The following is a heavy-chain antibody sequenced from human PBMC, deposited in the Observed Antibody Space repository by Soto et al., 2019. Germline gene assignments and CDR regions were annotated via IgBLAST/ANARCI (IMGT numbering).Heavy chain of an antibody. CDR3: ARGIDRGQGYYYYYGMDV. CDR2: TRNKANSYTT. CDR1: GFTFSDHY. D-gene: IGHD3-10*01. J-gene: IGHJ6*02. V-gene: IGHV3-72*01. Sequence: EVQLVESGGGLVQPGGSLRLSCAASGFTFSDHYMDWVRQAPGKGLEWVGRTRNKANSYTTEYAASVKGRFTISRDDSENSLYLQMNSLITEDTAAYYCARGIDRGQGYYYYYGMDVWGQGTTVTVFS.